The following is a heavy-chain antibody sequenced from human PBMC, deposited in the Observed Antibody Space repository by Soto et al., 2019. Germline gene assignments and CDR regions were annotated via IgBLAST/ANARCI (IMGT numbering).Heavy chain of an antibody. Sequence: QVQLVQSGAEVKKPGASVKVSCKASGYTFTNYAMRWVRQAPGQRLEWMGWINAGNGNTKYSQKFQGRVNITRDTTPSTTYMKPTSTTSKDTAVYYWARGASLYSYFDRWSRGTLVTFSS. CDR1: GYTFTNYA. CDR2: INAGNGNT. CDR3: ARGASLYSYFDR. J-gene: IGHJ2*01. V-gene: IGHV1-3*01.